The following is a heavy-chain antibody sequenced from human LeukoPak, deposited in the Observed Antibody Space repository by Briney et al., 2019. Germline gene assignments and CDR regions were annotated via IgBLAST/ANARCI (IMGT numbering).Heavy chain of an antibody. CDR2: INHSGST. Sequence: NTSETLSLTCAVYGGSFSGYYWSWIRQPPGKGLEWIGEINHSGSTNYNPSLKSRVTISVDTSKNQFSLKLSSVTAADTAVYYCARGGDIVVVPAATHFDYWGQGTLVTVSS. V-gene: IGHV4-34*01. CDR1: GGSFSGYY. CDR3: ARGGDIVVVPAATHFDY. D-gene: IGHD2-2*01. J-gene: IGHJ4*02.